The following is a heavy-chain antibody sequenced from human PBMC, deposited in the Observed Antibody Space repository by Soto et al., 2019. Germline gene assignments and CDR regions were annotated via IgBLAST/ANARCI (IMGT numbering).Heavy chain of an antibody. CDR1: GYTFTSYD. CDR2: MNPNSGNT. CDR3: ARVWGDWVWFDP. D-gene: IGHD3-16*01. V-gene: IGHV1-8*01. Sequence: ASVKVTCKASGYTFTSYDINWVRQATGQGLEWMGWMNPNSGNTGYAQKFQGRVTMTRNTSISTAYMELSSLRSEDTAVYYCARVWGDWVWFDPWGQGTLVTVSS. J-gene: IGHJ5*02.